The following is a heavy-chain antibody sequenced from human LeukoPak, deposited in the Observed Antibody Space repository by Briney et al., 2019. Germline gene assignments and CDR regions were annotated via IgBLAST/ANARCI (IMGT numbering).Heavy chain of an antibody. CDR2: INPSGGST. CDR1: GYTFTGYY. CDR3: AREEGPNGMDV. Sequence: ASVKVSCKASGYTFTGYYMHWVRQAPGQGLEWMGIINPSGGSTSYAQKFQGRVTMTRDTSTSTVYMELSSLRSEDTAVYYCAREEGPNGMDVWGQGTTVTVSS. J-gene: IGHJ6*02. V-gene: IGHV1-46*01.